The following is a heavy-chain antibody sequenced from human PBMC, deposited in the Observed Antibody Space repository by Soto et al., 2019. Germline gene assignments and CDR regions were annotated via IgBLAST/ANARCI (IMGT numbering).Heavy chain of an antibody. D-gene: IGHD4-17*01. V-gene: IGHV1-24*01. CDR3: ATDSSAVTTANYYYYYGMDV. J-gene: IGHJ6*02. CDR1: GYTLTELS. CDR2: FDPEDGET. Sequence: ASVKVSCKVSGYTLTELSMHWVRQAPGKGLEWMGGFDPEDGETIYAQKFQGRVTMTEDTSTDTAYMELSSLRSEDTAVYYCATDSSAVTTANYYYYYGMDVWGQGTTVTVSS.